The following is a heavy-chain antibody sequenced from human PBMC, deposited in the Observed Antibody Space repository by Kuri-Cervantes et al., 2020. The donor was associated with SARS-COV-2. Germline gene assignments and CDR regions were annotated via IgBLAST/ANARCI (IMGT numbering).Heavy chain of an antibody. D-gene: IGHD2-21*01. CDR3: AKDRAGVHDF. V-gene: IGHV3-30*18. Sequence: GGSLRLSCAASGFTFSRYAMHWVRQAPGKGLEWVTFISSDGKNKECMAFGKGRFTISRDNSQNTLHLQMKSLRDEDTAIYYCAKDRAGVHDFWGQGTLVTVSS. J-gene: IGHJ4*02. CDR1: GFTFSRYA. CDR2: ISSDGKNK.